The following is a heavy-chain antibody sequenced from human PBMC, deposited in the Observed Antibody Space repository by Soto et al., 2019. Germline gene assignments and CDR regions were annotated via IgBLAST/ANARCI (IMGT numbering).Heavy chain of an antibody. CDR3: ARDSNIVVVPAALMDY. CDR2: INPNSGGT. J-gene: IGHJ4*02. D-gene: IGHD2-2*01. CDR1: GYTFTGYY. V-gene: IGHV1-2*02. Sequence: QVQLVQSGAEVKKPGASVKVSCKASGYTFTGYYMHWVRQAPGQGLEWMGWINPNSGGTNYAQKFQGRVTMTRDTSISPAYMELSRLRSDDTAVYYCARDSNIVVVPAALMDYWGQGTLVTVSS.